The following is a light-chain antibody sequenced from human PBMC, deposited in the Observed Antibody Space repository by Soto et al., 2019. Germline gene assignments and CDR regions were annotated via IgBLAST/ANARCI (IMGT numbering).Light chain of an antibody. CDR2: STN. Sequence: QAVVTQEPSFSVSPGGTVTFTCGLSSGSVSTSYYPSWYQQTPGQAPRTLIYSTNTRSSGVPDRFSGSILGNKAALTITGAQADDESDYYCVLYMGSGIPLFGGGTKLTVL. J-gene: IGLJ2*01. CDR3: VLYMGSGIPL. CDR1: SGSVSTSYY. V-gene: IGLV8-61*01.